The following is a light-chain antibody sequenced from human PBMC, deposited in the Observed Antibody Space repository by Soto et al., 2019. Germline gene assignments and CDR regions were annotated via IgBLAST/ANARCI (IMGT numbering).Light chain of an antibody. V-gene: IGLV2-8*01. CDR2: EVS. CDR1: SSDVGGYNS. J-gene: IGLJ3*02. Sequence: QSALTQPPSASGSPGQSVTISCTGTSSDVGGYNSVSWYQQYPGKAPQLLIYEVSKRPSGVPDRFSGSKSGNTASLTVSGLQAEDEADYYCSSYAGSNNWVFGGGTKLPVL. CDR3: SSYAGSNNWV.